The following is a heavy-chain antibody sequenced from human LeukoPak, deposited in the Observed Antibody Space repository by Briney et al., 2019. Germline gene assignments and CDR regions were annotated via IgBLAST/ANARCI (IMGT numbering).Heavy chain of an antibody. D-gene: IGHD3-22*01. J-gene: IGHJ6*03. CDR2: IKQDGSEK. CDR1: GFTFSSYW. Sequence: GGSLRPSCAASGFTFSSYWMSWVRQAPGKGLEWVANIKQDGSEKYYVDSVKGRFTISRDNAKNSLYLQMNSLRAEDTAVYYCARDHASYYYDSSGSNMDVWGKGTTVTVSS. V-gene: IGHV3-7*01. CDR3: ARDHASYYYDSSGSNMDV.